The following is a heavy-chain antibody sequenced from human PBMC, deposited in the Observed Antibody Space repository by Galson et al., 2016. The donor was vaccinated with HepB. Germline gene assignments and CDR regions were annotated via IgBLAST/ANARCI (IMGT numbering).Heavy chain of an antibody. CDR2: INEDGSAK. CDR3: VRGFRPVSGGP. V-gene: IGHV3-7*01. D-gene: IGHD1-14*01. J-gene: IGHJ5*02. Sequence: WVRQAPGKAPEWVAHINEDGSAKNYVDSVKGRFTISRDNGKNLVYLQMNSLRVEDMGVYYCVRGFRPVSGGPWGQGTLVTVSS.